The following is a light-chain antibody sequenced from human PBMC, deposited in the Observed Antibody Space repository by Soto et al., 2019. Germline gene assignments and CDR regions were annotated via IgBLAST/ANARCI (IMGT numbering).Light chain of an antibody. J-gene: IGKJ1*01. Sequence: IVLTQSPGTLSFSPGERATLSFRASQSVSSSYLAWYQQKPVQAPRLLIYGASNRATGIPDRFSGSGSGTDFTLTISRLEPEDFAVYYCQQYGSSPWTFGQGTKVDI. V-gene: IGKV3-20*01. CDR3: QQYGSSPWT. CDR2: GAS. CDR1: QSVSSSY.